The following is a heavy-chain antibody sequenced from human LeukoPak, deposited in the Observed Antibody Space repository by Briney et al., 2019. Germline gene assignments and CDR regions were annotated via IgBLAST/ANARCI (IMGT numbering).Heavy chain of an antibody. D-gene: IGHD3-10*01. J-gene: IGHJ4*02. CDR2: INPNSGGT. CDR3: ARDTFPRRPTTMVRGVITYYFDY. V-gene: IGHV1-2*02. CDR1: GYTFTGYY. Sequence: GASVKVSCKASGYTFTGYYMHWVRQAPGQGLEWMGWINPNSGGTNYAQKFQGRVTMTRDTSISTAYMELSRLRSDDTAVYYCARDTFPRRPTTMVRGVITYYFDYWGQGTLVTVSS.